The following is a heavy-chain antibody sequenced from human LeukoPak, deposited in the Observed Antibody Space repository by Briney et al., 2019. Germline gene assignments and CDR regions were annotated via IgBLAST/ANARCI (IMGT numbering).Heavy chain of an antibody. CDR2: ISSSSSTI. CDR1: GFTFSNYW. V-gene: IGHV3-48*01. CDR3: ARAGYSGYDVHYYYMDV. J-gene: IGHJ6*03. D-gene: IGHD5-12*01. Sequence: GGSLRLSCAASGFTFSNYWMSWVRQAPGKGLEWISYISSSSSTIFYADSVKGRFTISRDKAKNSLYLQMHSLRAEDTAVYYCARAGYSGYDVHYYYMDVWGKGTTVTVSS.